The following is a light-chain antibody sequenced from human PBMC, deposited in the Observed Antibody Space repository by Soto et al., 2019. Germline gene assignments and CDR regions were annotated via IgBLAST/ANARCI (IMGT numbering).Light chain of an antibody. Sequence: DIQLTQSPSFLSASVGDRFTITCRASQGISSYLAWYQQKPGKAPKLLIYAASTLQSGVPSRFSGSGSGTEFTLTISSLQPEDFATYYCQQLNSYPITFGQGTRREIK. CDR1: QGISSY. CDR3: QQLNSYPIT. CDR2: AAS. V-gene: IGKV1-9*01. J-gene: IGKJ5*01.